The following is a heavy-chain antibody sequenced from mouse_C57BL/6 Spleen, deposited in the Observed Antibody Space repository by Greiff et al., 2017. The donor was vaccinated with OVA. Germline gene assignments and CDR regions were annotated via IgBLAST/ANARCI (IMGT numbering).Heavy chain of an antibody. CDR3: TTGYSNYY. V-gene: IGHV14-4*01. Sequence: EVKLVESGAELVRPGASVKLSCTASGFNIKDDYMHWVKQRPEQGLEWIGWIDPENGDTEYASKFQGKATITADTSSNTAYLQLSSLTSEDTAVYYCTTGYSNYYWGQGTTLTVSS. CDR1: GFNIKDDY. J-gene: IGHJ2*01. CDR2: IDPENGDT. D-gene: IGHD2-5*01.